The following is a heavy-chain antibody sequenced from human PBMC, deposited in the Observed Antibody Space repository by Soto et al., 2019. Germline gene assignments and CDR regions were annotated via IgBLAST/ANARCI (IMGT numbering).Heavy chain of an antibody. Sequence: GASVKVSCKASGGTFSSYAISWVRQAPGQGLEWMGGIIPIFGTANYAQKFQGRVTITADESTSTAYMELSSLRSEDTAVYYCARDAAGYSGYDYRPTTDYWGQGTLVTVSS. J-gene: IGHJ4*02. CDR2: IIPIFGTA. CDR1: GGTFSSYA. V-gene: IGHV1-69*13. CDR3: ARDAAGYSGYDYRPTTDY. D-gene: IGHD5-12*01.